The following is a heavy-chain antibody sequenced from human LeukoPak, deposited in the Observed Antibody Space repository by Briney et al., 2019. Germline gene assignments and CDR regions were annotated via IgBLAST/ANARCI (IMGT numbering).Heavy chain of an antibody. CDR2: ISYDGSHK. V-gene: IGHV3-30-3*01. CDR3: ARDPSSWYFDY. Sequence: GRSLRLSCAASGFTFSSYAMHWVRQAPGKGLEWVAVISYDGSHKYYADSVKGRFTISRGNSKNTLYLQMSSLRAEDTAVYYCARDPSSWYFDYWGQGTLVTVSS. D-gene: IGHD6-13*01. CDR1: GFTFSSYA. J-gene: IGHJ4*02.